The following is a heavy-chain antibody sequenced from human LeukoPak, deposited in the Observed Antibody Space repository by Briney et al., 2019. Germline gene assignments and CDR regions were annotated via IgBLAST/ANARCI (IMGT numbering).Heavy chain of an antibody. J-gene: IGHJ4*02. CDR1: GFTFSSYA. CDR2: ISGNGGST. D-gene: IGHD6-13*01. V-gene: IGHV3-23*01. CDR3: AKYRSAWSFDY. Sequence: PGGSLRLSCAASGFTFSSYAMTWVRQAPAKGLEWVSAISGNGGSTNYADSVKGRFTISRDNSKNTLYLQVNSLRAEDTAVYYCAKYRSAWSFDYWGQGTLVIVSS.